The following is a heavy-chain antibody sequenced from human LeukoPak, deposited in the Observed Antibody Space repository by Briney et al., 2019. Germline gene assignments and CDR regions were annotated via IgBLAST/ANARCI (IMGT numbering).Heavy chain of an antibody. J-gene: IGHJ4*02. V-gene: IGHV3-23*01. CDR2: IIGSTGST. Sequence: PGGSLRLSCAPSGFTFSNYAMSWVRQAPGKGLEWVSLIIGSTGSTFYADSVKGRFTISRDNSKNTLYLQMNSLRAEDTAVYYCAKGGYDYVEIGYFDYWGRGTLVTVSS. CDR3: AKGGYDYVEIGYFDY. CDR1: GFTFSNYA. D-gene: IGHD5-12*01.